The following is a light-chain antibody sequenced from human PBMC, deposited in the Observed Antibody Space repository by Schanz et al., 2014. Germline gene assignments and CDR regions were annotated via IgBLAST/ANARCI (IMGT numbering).Light chain of an antibody. V-gene: IGKV3-15*01. J-gene: IGKJ2*01. CDR2: GAS. CDR3: QQYNNWPPYA. CDR1: QSVASNF. Sequence: EIVLTQSPGTLSLSPGERATLSCRASQSVASNFLAWYQQNPGQAPRLLIYGASTRATGVPARFSGSGSGTEFTLTISSLQSEDFAVYFCQQYNNWPPYAFGQGTKVEIK.